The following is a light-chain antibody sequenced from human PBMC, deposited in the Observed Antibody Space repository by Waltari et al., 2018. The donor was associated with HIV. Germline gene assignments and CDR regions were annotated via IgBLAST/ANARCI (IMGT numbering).Light chain of an antibody. CDR2: DVT. CDR1: LNDYNY. J-gene: IGLJ2*01. CDR3: TSYISGTTPV. Sequence: QSALTQPASVPGSPGQSITIPCYLNDYNYASLYQRHPGKAPKVIIYDVTTRPSGLSNRFSGSKSCNTATLTISGLQPEDEADYFCTSYISGTTPVFGRGTRVTVL. V-gene: IGLV2-14*03.